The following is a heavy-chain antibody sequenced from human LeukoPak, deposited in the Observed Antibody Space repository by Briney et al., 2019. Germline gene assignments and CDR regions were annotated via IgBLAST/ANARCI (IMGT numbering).Heavy chain of an antibody. CDR3: TTKFRSGYEMDYFDY. Sequence: GGSLRLSCAASGFTFSNAWMSWVRQAPGKGLEWVGRIKSKTDGGTTDYAAPVKGRFTISRDDSKNTLYLQMNSLKTEDTAVYYCTTKFRSGYEMDYFDYWGQGTLVTVSS. V-gene: IGHV3-15*01. J-gene: IGHJ4*02. CDR1: GFTFSNAW. D-gene: IGHD5-12*01. CDR2: IKSKTDGGTT.